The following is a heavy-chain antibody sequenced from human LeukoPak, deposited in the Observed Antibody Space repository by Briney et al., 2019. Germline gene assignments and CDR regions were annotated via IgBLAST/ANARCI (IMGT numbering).Heavy chain of an antibody. CDR3: AKDRTVVGATSIDY. V-gene: IGHV3-30*18. Sequence: GRSLRLSCAASGFRFSTFGMRWFRQAPGKGLEWVAAIAYDGSVKYYPDSLKGRLTISRDNSKNTLYLKMKSLRTEDTAVYSCAKDRTVVGATSIDYWGLGTLVTVSS. D-gene: IGHD1-26*01. CDR1: GFRFSTFG. CDR2: IAYDGSVK. J-gene: IGHJ4*02.